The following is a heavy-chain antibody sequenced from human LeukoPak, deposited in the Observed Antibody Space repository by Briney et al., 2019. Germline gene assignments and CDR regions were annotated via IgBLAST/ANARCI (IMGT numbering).Heavy chain of an antibody. V-gene: IGHV3-23*01. CDR3: AKDRAELRVTPGMDV. J-gene: IGHJ6*02. D-gene: IGHD2-21*02. CDR1: GFTFRMYA. CDR2: ISGSGIST. Sequence: QPGGSLRLSCAASGFTFRMYAMNWVRQAPGKGLEWVSVISGSGISTYYGDSVKGRFTISRDNSKNTVYLEMNSLRAEGTATYYCAKDRAELRVTPGMDVWGQGTTVTVSS.